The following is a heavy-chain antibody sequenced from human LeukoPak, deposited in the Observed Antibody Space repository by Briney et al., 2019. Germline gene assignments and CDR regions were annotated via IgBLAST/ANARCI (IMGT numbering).Heavy chain of an antibody. V-gene: IGHV3-7*05. J-gene: IGHJ3*01. D-gene: IGHD3-22*01. Sequence: GGSLPHLCAASGFPCSSFIRNGVGQAPGKGLEWVANINKDGSEENYVDSVKGRFTISRDNAKNSLYLQMSGLRAEDTAVYYCARDWSPMRGYDAFDVWGQARTPSVSS. CDR2: INKDGSEE. CDR1: GFPCSSFI. CDR3: ARDWSPMRGYDAFDV.